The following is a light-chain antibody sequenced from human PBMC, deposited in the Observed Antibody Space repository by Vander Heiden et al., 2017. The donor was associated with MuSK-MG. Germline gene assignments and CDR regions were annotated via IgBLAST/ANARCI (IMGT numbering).Light chain of an antibody. CDR2: DNS. J-gene: IGLJ2*01. CDR3: QSYDSSLGGGV. CDR1: NSNIGAGYD. V-gene: IGLV1-40*01. Sequence: QPVLTQPPSAPGAPAQRVTISCTGSNSNIGAGYDVHWYQQLPGTAPKLLIYDNSNRPSGVPDRFSGSKSGTSASLAITGLQAEDEADYYCQSYDSSLGGGVFGGGTKLTVL.